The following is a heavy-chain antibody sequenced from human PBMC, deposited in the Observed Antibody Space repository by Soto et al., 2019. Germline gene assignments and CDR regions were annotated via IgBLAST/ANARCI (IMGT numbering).Heavy chain of an antibody. CDR2: INSDGSST. CDR3: ARGGYCGGDCYLLGMDV. J-gene: IGHJ6*02. Sequence: LRLSCAASGFTFSSYWMHWVRQAPGKGLVWVSRINSDGSSTSYADSVKGRFTISRDNAKNTLYLQMNSLRAEDTAVYYCARGGYCGGDCYLLGMDVWGQGTTVTVSS. D-gene: IGHD2-21*02. V-gene: IGHV3-74*01. CDR1: GFTFSSYW.